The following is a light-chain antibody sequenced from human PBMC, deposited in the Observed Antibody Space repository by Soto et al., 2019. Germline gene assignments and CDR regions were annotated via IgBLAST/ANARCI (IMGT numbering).Light chain of an antibody. CDR1: QGISNY. J-gene: IGKJ4*01. V-gene: IGKV1-27*01. CDR2: AAS. CDR3: PPLT. Sequence: DIQMTQSPSSLSASVGDRVTITCRASQGISNYLAWYQQKPGKVPKLLIYAASTLQSGVPSRFSGSGSGTDFTLTISSLQPEDVATYYCPPLTFGGGTKVEIK.